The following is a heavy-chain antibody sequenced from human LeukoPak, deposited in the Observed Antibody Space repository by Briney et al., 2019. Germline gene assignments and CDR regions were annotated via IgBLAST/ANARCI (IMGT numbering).Heavy chain of an antibody. J-gene: IGHJ6*03. Sequence: ASVKVSCKASGYTFTGYYMHWVRQAPGQGLEWMGRINPNSGGTNYAQKFQGRVTMTRDTSISTAYMELSRLRSDDTAVYYCARDSADIVVVPAAHQVYYYYYMDVWGKGTTVTVSS. D-gene: IGHD2-2*01. CDR1: GYTFTGYY. V-gene: IGHV1-2*06. CDR3: ARDSADIVVVPAAHQVYYYYYMDV. CDR2: INPNSGGT.